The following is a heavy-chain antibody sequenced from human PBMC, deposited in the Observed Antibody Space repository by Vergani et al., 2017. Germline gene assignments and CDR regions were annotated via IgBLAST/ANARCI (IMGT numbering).Heavy chain of an antibody. CDR1: GYSISSGYY. D-gene: IGHD3-22*01. Sequence: QVQLQESGPGLVKPSETPSLTCAVSGYSISSGYYWGWIRQPPGKGLEWIGSIYHSGSTYYNPSLKSRVTISVDTSKNQFSLKLSSVTAADTAVYYCASSSIVVVGFDLWGRGTLVTVSS. CDR3: ASSSIVVVGFDL. CDR2: IYHSGST. J-gene: IGHJ2*01. V-gene: IGHV4-38-2*01.